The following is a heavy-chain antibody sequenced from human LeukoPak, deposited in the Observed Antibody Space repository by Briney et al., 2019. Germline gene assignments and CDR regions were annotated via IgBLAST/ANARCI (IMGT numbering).Heavy chain of an antibody. D-gene: IGHD4-17*01. V-gene: IGHV4-38-2*02. J-gene: IGHJ3*01. CDR1: GYSISSGYY. Sequence: SETLSLTCTVSGYSISSGYYWGWIRQPPGKGLEWIGSTYHSGSTYYNPSLKSRVTISVDTSKNQFSLKLSSVTAADTAVYYCARHPSRGDNGYAFDFWGHGTVVTVSS. CDR3: ARHPSRGDNGYAFDF. CDR2: TYHSGST.